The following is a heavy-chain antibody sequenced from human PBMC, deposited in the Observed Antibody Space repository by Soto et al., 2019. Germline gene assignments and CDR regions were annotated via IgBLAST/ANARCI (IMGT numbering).Heavy chain of an antibody. CDR2: IKQDGSEK. J-gene: IGHJ6*02. V-gene: IGHV3-7*05. D-gene: IGHD6-13*01. Sequence: EVQLVESGGGLVQPGGSLRLSCAASGFTLSSYWMSWVRQAPGKGLEWVANIKQDGSEKYYVDSVEGRFTISRDPAKSSLYQRLNSLRAGGTDVYYCARGYSGIYSPRYYGMDVWGQGTTVTVSS. CDR1: GFTLSSYW. CDR3: ARGYSGIYSPRYYGMDV.